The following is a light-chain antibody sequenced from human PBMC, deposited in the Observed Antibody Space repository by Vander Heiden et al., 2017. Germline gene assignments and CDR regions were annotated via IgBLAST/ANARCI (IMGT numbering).Light chain of an antibody. CDR2: GAS. CDR1: QSVLYNSNNMNY. CDR3: QQYYAAPWA. V-gene: IGKV4-1*01. J-gene: IGKJ1*01. Sequence: DIVMTQSPASLAVSLGARATINCKSSQSVLYNSNNMNYLAWYQQKPGQPPKLLIYGASARESGGPDRFSGSGSGADFTLTISSLQAEDGAVYYCQQYYAAPWAFGQGTKVEIK.